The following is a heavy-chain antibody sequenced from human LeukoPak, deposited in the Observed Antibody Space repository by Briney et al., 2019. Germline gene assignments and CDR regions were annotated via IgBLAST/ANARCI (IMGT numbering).Heavy chain of an antibody. Sequence: GGSLRLSCAASGFTVSSNYMSWVRQASGKGLEWVSVIYSGGSTYYADSVKGRFTISRHNSKNTLYLQMNSLRAEDTAVYYCARAPEWLIFDYWGQGTLVTVSS. D-gene: IGHD6-19*01. J-gene: IGHJ4*02. CDR2: IYSGGST. CDR3: ARAPEWLIFDY. V-gene: IGHV3-53*04. CDR1: GFTVSSNY.